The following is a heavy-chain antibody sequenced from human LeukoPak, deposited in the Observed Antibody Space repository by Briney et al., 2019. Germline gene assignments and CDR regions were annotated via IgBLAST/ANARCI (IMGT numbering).Heavy chain of an antibody. V-gene: IGHV1-2*02. D-gene: IGHD3/OR15-3a*01. CDR2: MNPDSGGT. CDR3: ARIMEYYDFTPRGFDI. J-gene: IGHJ3*02. CDR1: GYTSIGHY. Sequence: ASVKVSCKASGYTSIGHYIHWVRQAPGQGLEWMGWMNPDSGGTNYAQKFQDRVTMNRDTSITTAYMELSRLTSDDTAIYYCARIMEYYDFTPRGFDIWGQGTMVAVSS.